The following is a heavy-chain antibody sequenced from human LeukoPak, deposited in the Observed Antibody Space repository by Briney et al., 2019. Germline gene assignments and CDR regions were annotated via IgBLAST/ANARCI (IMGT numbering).Heavy chain of an antibody. J-gene: IGHJ4*02. CDR1: GGSISSSNSY. V-gene: IGHV4-39*01. D-gene: IGHD3-22*01. CDR2: IYYSGST. CDR3: ARIMSDNYYDSSGYTDY. Sequence: SETLSLTCTVSGGSISSSNSYWGWIRQPPGTGLEWIGSIYYSGSTYYNLSLKSRVTISVDTSKNQFSLKLNSVTAADTAVYYCARIMSDNYYDSSGYTDYWGQGTLVTVSS.